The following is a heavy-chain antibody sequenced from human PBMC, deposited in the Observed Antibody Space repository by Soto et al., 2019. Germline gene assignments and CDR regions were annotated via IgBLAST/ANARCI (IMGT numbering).Heavy chain of an antibody. V-gene: IGHV4-30-2*05. CDR2: MYHSGST. Sequence: SETLSLTCAVSGGSISSGGYSWSWIRQPPGKGLEWIGYMYHSGSTYYNPSLKSRVTISVDTSKNQFSLKLSSVTAADTAVYYCARERPDGARLAPWGQGTLVTVSS. J-gene: IGHJ5*02. CDR1: GGSISSGGYS. D-gene: IGHD6-6*01. CDR3: ARERPDGARLAP.